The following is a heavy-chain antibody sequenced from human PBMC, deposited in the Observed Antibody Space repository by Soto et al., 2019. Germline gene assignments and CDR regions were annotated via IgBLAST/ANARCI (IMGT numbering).Heavy chain of an antibody. Sequence: SETLSLTCAVSGVSISSGSLWTWVRRPPPRGLEYIGEIFHDGTANYYPSFERRVAISVDTSKNQFSLKLTSVTAADTAIYFCARLVYDTRLNYMYFDLWGQGALVTVSS. CDR3: ARLVYDTRLNYMYFDL. J-gene: IGHJ4*02. CDR1: GVSISSGSL. CDR2: IFHDGTA. V-gene: IGHV4-4*02. D-gene: IGHD2-8*01.